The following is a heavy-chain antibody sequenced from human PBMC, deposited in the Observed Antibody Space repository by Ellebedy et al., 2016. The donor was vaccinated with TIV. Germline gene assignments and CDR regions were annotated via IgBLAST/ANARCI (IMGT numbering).Heavy chain of an antibody. V-gene: IGHV4-4*07. Sequence: MPGGSLRLSCTVFGDGDSMISHYWSCLRQPAGKGLEWVGSIYFSGGTNYNPSLESRLTLSADTSKNQFSLNLSSVTAADTAVYYCARMEGANFAFDIWGQGTMVTVSS. J-gene: IGHJ3*02. CDR1: GDGDSMISHY. D-gene: IGHD4/OR15-4a*01. CDR2: IYFSGGT. CDR3: ARMEGANFAFDI.